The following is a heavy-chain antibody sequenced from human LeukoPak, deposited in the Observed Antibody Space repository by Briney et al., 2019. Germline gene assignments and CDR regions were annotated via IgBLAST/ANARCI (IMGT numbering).Heavy chain of an antibody. J-gene: IGHJ4*02. CDR3: ARASKAAAGTLFDY. V-gene: IGHV3-21*01. D-gene: IGHD6-13*01. Sequence: PGGSLRLSCAASGFTFSSYAMSWVRQAPGKGLEWVSSISSSSSYIYYADSVKGRFTISRDNSKNTLYLQMNSLRAEDTAVYCCARASKAAAGTLFDYWGQGTLVTVSS. CDR2: ISSSSSYI. CDR1: GFTFSSYA.